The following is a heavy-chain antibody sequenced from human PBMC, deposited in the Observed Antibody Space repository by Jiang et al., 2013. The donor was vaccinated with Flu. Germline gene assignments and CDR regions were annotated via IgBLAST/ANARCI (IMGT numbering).Heavy chain of an antibody. J-gene: IGHJ4*02. V-gene: IGHV4-38-2*01. CDR2: IYHSGST. CDR1: GYSISSGYY. CDR3: ARVDSDSSWYLGDY. D-gene: IGHD6-13*01. Sequence: GSGLVKPSETLSLTCAVSGYSISSGYYWGWIRQPPGKGLEWIGSIYHSGSTYYNPSLKSRVTISVDTSKNQFSLKLSSVTAADTAVYYCARVDSDSSWYLGDYWGQGTLVTVSS.